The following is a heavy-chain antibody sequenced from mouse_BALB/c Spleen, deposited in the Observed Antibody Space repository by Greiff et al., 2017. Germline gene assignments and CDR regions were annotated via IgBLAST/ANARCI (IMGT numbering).Heavy chain of an antibody. CDR2: IWAGGST. CDR3: ASPYYGSSYWYFDV. Sequence: QVQLKQSGPGLVAPSQSLSITCTVSGFSLTSYGVHWVRQPPGKGLEWLGVIWAGGSTNYNSALMSRLSISKDNSKSQVFLKMNSLQTDDTAMYYCASPYYGSSYWYFDVWGAGTTVTVSS. CDR1: GFSLTSYG. V-gene: IGHV2-9*02. J-gene: IGHJ1*01. D-gene: IGHD1-1*01.